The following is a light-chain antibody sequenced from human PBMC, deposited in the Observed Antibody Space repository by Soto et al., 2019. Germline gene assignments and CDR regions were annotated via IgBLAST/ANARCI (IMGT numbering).Light chain of an antibody. CDR2: DVS. J-gene: IGLJ3*02. CDR1: SSDVGYYNY. Sequence: QSALTQPASVSGSPGQSITISCTGSSSDVGYYNYVSWYQQHPGKAPKLIIYDVSDRPSGVPNRFSGSKSANTASLTISGVQAEDEDDYYCSSYSDSSTLFGGGTKLTVL. CDR3: SSYSDSSTL. V-gene: IGLV2-14*01.